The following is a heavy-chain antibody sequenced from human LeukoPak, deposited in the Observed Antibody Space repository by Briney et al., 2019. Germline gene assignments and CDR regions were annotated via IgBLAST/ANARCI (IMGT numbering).Heavy chain of an antibody. D-gene: IGHD2-15*01. CDR3: AKCSGGSGSFFDY. CDR2: INHSGST. V-gene: IGHV4-39*07. CDR1: GGSISSGGYY. J-gene: IGHJ4*02. Sequence: SETLSLTCTVSGGSISSGGYYWSWIRQPPGKGLEWIGEINHSGSTNYNPSLKSRVTISVDTSKNQFSLKLSSVTAADTAVYYCAKCSGGSGSFFDYWGQGTLVTVSS.